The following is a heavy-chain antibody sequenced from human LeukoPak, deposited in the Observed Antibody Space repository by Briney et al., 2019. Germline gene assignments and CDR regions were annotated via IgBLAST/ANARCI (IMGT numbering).Heavy chain of an antibody. D-gene: IGHD3-3*01. J-gene: IGHJ4*02. CDR2: ISYDGSNK. V-gene: IGHV3-30-3*01. Sequence: AGGSLRLSCAASGFTFSSYAMHWVRQAPGKGLEWVAVISYDGSNKYYADSVKGRFTISRDNSKNTLYLQMNSLRAEDTAVYYCAVGYDFWSGFRFDYWGQGTLVTVSS. CDR3: AVGYDFWSGFRFDY. CDR1: GFTFSSYA.